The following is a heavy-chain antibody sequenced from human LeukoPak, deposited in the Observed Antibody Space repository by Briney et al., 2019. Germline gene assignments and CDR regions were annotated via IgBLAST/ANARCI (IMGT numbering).Heavy chain of an antibody. J-gene: IGHJ4*02. CDR2: FGISGST. Sequence: GGSLRLSCAASGFTFSTYAMSWVRQAPGKGLEWVSSFGISGSTYYADSVKGRFTISRDNSKNTLYLQMNSLRAEDTAVYYCAKKDCSSTSCYWIDYWGQGTLVTVSS. V-gene: IGHV3-23*01. CDR1: GFTFSTYA. CDR3: AKKDCSSTSCYWIDY. D-gene: IGHD2-2*01.